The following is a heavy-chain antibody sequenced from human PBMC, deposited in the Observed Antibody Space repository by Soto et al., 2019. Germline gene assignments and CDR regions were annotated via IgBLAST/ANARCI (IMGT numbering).Heavy chain of an antibody. CDR3: TRGRVPFGSYDYFAA. V-gene: IGHV3-74*01. D-gene: IGHD2-15*01. J-gene: IGHJ4*02. Sequence: EVQVVESGGGLVQPGGSLRLSCAASGFTFSDYWMHWVRQVPGKGLLCVSRISGDGSDTNYADSVEGRFTISRDNAKNTVYLRMDSLRAEDTAIYYCTRGRVPFGSYDYFAAWGQGTLVTVSS. CDR1: GFTFSDYW. CDR2: ISGDGSDT.